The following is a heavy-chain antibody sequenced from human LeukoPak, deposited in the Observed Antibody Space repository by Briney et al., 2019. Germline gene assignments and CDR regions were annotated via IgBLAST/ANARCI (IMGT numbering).Heavy chain of an antibody. CDR3: ARGTTSGSFIIDH. J-gene: IGHJ4*02. V-gene: IGHV3-48*04. D-gene: IGHD3-10*01. Sequence: PGGSLRLSCAGSGFTFGDYAMNWVRQAPGKGLELLSFISGGGSTIHSAHSVKGRFTISRDNAKNLLYLQMTSLGAEDTAVYFCARGTTSGSFIIDHWGQGTLVAVSS. CDR1: GFTFGDYA. CDR2: ISGGGSTI.